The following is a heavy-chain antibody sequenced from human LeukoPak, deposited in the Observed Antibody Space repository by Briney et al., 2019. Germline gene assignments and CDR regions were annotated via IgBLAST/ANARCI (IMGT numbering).Heavy chain of an antibody. Sequence: PSETLSLTCAVYGGSFSGYYWSWIRQPPGKGLEWIGEINHSGSTNYNPSLKSRVTMSVDTSKNQFSLKLSSVTAADTAVYYCARGRGYCSSTSCYPKKYNWFDPWGQGTLVTVSS. J-gene: IGHJ5*02. CDR2: INHSGST. CDR3: ARGRGYCSSTSCYPKKYNWFDP. V-gene: IGHV4-34*01. D-gene: IGHD2-2*03. CDR1: GGSFSGYY.